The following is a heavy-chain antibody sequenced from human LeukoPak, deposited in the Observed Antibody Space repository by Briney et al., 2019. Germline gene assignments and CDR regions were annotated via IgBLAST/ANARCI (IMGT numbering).Heavy chain of an antibody. CDR3: AREPRGEVPAAVLFDP. CDR2: INPNRGGT. V-gene: IGHV1-2*02. CDR1: GYTFTGHY. J-gene: IGHJ5*02. D-gene: IGHD2-2*01. Sequence: ASVKVSCKASGYTFTGHYMHWVRQAPGQGLEWMGWINPNRGGTNYAQKFQGRVTMTRDTSISTAYMELSRLRSDDTAVYYCAREPRGEVPAAVLFDPWGQGTLVTVSS.